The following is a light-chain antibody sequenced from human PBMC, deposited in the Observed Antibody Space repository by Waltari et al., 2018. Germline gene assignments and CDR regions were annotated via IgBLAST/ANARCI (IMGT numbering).Light chain of an antibody. CDR3: AAWDDSLTGYV. CDR2: INT. J-gene: IGLJ1*01. Sequence: QSVLTQSPSASGTPGQRVTISCPGSSSNVGSNSVDWYQKLPGTAPKLLFSINTQRPSGVPDRFAGSKSGTSASLAISGLQSEDEAEYFCAAWDDSLTGYVFGTGTKVTVL. V-gene: IGLV1-44*01. CDR1: SSNVGSNS.